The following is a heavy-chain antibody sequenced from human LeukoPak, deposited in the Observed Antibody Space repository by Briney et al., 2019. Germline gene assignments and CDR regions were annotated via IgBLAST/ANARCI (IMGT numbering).Heavy chain of an antibody. CDR3: ARFGELLGYYYYYYMDV. CDR2: ISSSSSYI. J-gene: IGHJ6*03. CDR1: GFTFSSYS. V-gene: IGHV3-21*01. D-gene: IGHD3-10*01. Sequence: GGSLRLSCAASGFTFSSYSMNWVRQAPGKGLEWDSSISSSSSYIYYADSVKGRFTISRDNAKNSLYLQMNSLRAEDTAVYYCARFGELLGYYYYYYMDVWGKGTTVTVSS.